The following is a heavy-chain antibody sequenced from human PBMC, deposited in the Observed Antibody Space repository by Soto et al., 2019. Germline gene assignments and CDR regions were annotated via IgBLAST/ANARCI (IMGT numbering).Heavy chain of an antibody. V-gene: IGHV1-69*06. CDR2: IIPIFGTA. D-gene: IGHD3-22*01. CDR3: ATSRDTYYYDSGGYYPYWYFDL. Sequence: QVQLVQSGAEVKKPGSSVKVSCKASGGTFSSYAISWVRQAPGQGLEWMGGIIPIFGTANYAQKFQGRVTITADKSTSTAYMELSSLRSEDTAVYYCATSRDTYYYDSGGYYPYWYFDLWGRGTLVTVSS. CDR1: GGTFSSYA. J-gene: IGHJ2*01.